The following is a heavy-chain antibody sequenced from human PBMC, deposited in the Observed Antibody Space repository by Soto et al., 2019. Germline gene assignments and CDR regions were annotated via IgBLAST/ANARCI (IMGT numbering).Heavy chain of an antibody. Sequence: SETLSLTCSVSGGSISGSYWSWIRQSPGKGLEWLGYVYYTGSTNYSPSLRSRVSISVDTSKNEFSLRLSSVTAADTAVYFCARSVAIPGAHIDYWGQGTQVTVSS. CDR3: ARSVAIPGAHIDY. J-gene: IGHJ4*02. D-gene: IGHD2-8*02. CDR2: VYYTGST. V-gene: IGHV4-59*01. CDR1: GGSISGSY.